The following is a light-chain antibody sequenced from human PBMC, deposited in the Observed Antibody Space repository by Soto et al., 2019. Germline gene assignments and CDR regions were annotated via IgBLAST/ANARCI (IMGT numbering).Light chain of an antibody. Sequence: QSVLTQPPSASGTPEQRVTISWSGSGSNIGSNAVSWYQQLPGTAPKLLIYSNTQRPSGVPDRFSGSQSGTSASLAISGLHSEDEGDYYCAAWDGSLKGPVFGGGTKLTVL. CDR1: GSNIGSNA. CDR3: AAWDGSLKGPV. CDR2: SNT. J-gene: IGLJ2*01. V-gene: IGLV1-44*01.